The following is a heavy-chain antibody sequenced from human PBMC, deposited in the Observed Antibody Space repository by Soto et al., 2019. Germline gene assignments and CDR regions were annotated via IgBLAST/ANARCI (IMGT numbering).Heavy chain of an antibody. CDR2: IIPIFGTA. V-gene: IGHV1-69*06. D-gene: IGHD6-13*01. CDR1: GGTFSSYA. Sequence: SVKVSCRASGGTFSSYAISGVRQAPGQGLEWMGGIIPIFGTANYAQKFQGRVTITADKSTSTAYMELSSLRSEDTAVYYCARVTTSYSSSWYFDYCGQGTLVTVSS. CDR3: ARVTTSYSSSWYFDY. J-gene: IGHJ4*02.